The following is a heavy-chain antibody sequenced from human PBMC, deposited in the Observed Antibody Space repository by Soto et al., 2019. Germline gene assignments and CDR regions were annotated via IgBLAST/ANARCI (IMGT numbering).Heavy chain of an antibody. Sequence: QVQLQESGPGLVKPSETLSLTCTVSGGSVSSGSYYWSWIRQPPGKGLEWIGYIYYSETTNYNPSLKSRVTISIDTSKNQFSLRLTSVSAADTAVYYCAGSQTRGNYGGNSLGIDYWGQETLVTVSS. J-gene: IGHJ4*02. CDR1: GGSVSSGSYY. CDR3: AGSQTRGNYGGNSLGIDY. V-gene: IGHV4-61*01. CDR2: IYYSETT. D-gene: IGHD4-17*01.